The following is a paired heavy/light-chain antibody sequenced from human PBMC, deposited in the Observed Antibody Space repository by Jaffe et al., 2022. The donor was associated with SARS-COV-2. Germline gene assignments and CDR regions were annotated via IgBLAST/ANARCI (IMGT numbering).Heavy chain of an antibody. CDR1: GFTFSSYA. Sequence: EVQLLESGGGLVQPGGSLRLSCAASGFTFSSYAMSWVRQAPGKGLEWVSAISGSGGSTYYADSVKGRFTISRDNSKNTLYLQMNSLRAEDTAVYYCAKVHPTYYYDSSGYSIIPYFDYWGQGTLVTVSS. V-gene: IGHV3-23*01. CDR3: AKVHPTYYYDSSGYSIIPYFDY. D-gene: IGHD3-22*01. CDR2: ISGSGGST. J-gene: IGHJ4*02.
Light chain of an antibody. Sequence: DIQMTQSPSTLSASVGDRVTITCRASQSISSWLAWYQQKPGKAPKLLIYKASSLESGVPSRFSGSGSGTEFTLTISSLQPDDFATYYCQQYNSYSLWTFGQGTKVEIK. CDR1: QSISSW. V-gene: IGKV1-5*03. J-gene: IGKJ1*01. CDR2: KAS. CDR3: QQYNSYSLWT.